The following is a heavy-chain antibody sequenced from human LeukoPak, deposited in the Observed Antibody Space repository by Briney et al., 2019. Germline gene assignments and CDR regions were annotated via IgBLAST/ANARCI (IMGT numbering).Heavy chain of an antibody. CDR3: ARGFYDSSGYSEPFDY. V-gene: IGHV4-59*08. Sequence: KPSETLSLTCTVSGGSISSYYWSWIRQPPGKGLEWIGYIFYSGSTNYNPSLKSRVTISVDTSKNQLSLKLSSVTAADTAVYYCARGFYDSSGYSEPFDYWGRGTLVTVSS. CDR1: GGSISSYY. D-gene: IGHD3-22*01. J-gene: IGHJ4*02. CDR2: IFYSGST.